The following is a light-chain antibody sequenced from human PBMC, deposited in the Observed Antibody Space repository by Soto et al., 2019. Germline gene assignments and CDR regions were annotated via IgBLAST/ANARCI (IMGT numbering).Light chain of an antibody. CDR1: SSDLGGLNY. J-gene: IGLJ3*02. V-gene: IGLV2-14*01. Sequence: QSVLTQPASVSGSPGQSITIPCSGRSSDLGGLNYVSWYQQHPGKVPKLIIYKVDNRPSGSSDRFSASKSGNTASLTISGLQAEDEAHYYCSSYTTVPSPQWVFAGGTKLTVL. CDR3: SSYTTVPSPQWV. CDR2: KVD.